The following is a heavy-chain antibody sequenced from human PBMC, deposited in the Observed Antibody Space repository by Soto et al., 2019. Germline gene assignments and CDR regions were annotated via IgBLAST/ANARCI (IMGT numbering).Heavy chain of an antibody. J-gene: IGHJ4*02. V-gene: IGHV3-7*04. D-gene: IGHD2-2*01. Sequence: EVQLVESGGGLVQIGGSLRLSCVASGFTFSNYWMSWVRQTPGKGPEWVANIKQDGSERYYVDSVKGRFTISRDNDKNSLYLQMNSLRAEDTAVYYCARDPNARGSYGWGQGTLVTVSS. CDR3: ARDPNARGSYG. CDR1: GFTFSNYW. CDR2: IKQDGSER.